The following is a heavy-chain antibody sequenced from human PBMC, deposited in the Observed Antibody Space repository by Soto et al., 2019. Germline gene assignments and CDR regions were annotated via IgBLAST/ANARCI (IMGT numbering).Heavy chain of an antibody. J-gene: IGHJ6*03. CDR3: ARLGYSNYMDV. CDR1: GGSFSVYY. Sequence: SETLSLTCAVYGGSFSVYYWSWIRQPPGKGLDWIGEIYYSGSTNYNPSLKSRVTISVDTSKNQFSLKLSSVTAADTAVYYCARLGYSNYMDVWGKGTTVTVSS. CDR2: IYYSGST. V-gene: IGHV4-34*01. D-gene: IGHD2-15*01.